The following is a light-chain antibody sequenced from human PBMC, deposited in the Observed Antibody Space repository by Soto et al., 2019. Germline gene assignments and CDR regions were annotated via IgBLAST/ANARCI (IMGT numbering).Light chain of an antibody. J-gene: IGKJ3*01. CDR1: QSIGSN. CDR2: GAS. CDR3: QQYNKWPLFT. V-gene: IGKV3-15*01. Sequence: ETVLTQSPATFSVSPGERATLSCRASQSIGSNLAWYQQRPGPPPRLLIYGASTRATGFPARFSGSGSGTEFAITINSLQSEDFALYYCQQYNKWPLFTFGPGTKVDIK.